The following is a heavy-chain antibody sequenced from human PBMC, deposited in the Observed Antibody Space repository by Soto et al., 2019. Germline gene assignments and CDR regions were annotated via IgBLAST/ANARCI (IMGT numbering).Heavy chain of an antibody. CDR2: VYSSGGT. J-gene: IGHJ5*02. CDR3: ARGQRFSDWFDP. CDR1: GGCMSSSY. D-gene: IGHD3-3*01. Sequence: PSQSLWLTXTVWGGCMSSSYWTWSWQPAGKGLEWIGRVYSSGGTHYNPSLKSRVTISLDTSKNQFSLRLLSVTDADTAVYYCARGQRFSDWFDPWGQGTLVTVSS. V-gene: IGHV4-4*07.